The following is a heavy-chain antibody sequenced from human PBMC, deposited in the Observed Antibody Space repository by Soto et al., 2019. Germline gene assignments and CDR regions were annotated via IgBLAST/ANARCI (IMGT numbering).Heavy chain of an antibody. CDR1: GSASSSGGYY. V-gene: IGHV4-31*03. D-gene: IGHD4-17*01. CDR3: ARSTTVVTLDWFDP. J-gene: IGHJ5*02. CDR2: IYYSGST. Sequence: SETLALTCTVSGSASSSGGYYWRWIRQHPGKGLEWIGYIYYSGSTYYNPSLKSRVTISVDTSKNQFSLKLSSVTAADTAVYYCARSTTVVTLDWFDPWGQGTLVTVSS.